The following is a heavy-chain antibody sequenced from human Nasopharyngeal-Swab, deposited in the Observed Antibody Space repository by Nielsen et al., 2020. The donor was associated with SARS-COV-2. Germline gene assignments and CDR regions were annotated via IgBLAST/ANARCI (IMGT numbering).Heavy chain of an antibody. J-gene: IGHJ6*03. D-gene: IGHD6-13*01. CDR2: IIPIFGTA. CDR3: ARSGDSNYRRPPYYYYYMDG. V-gene: IGHV1-69*06. Sequence: WVRQAPGQGLEGMGGIIPIFGTANYAQKFQGRVTITADKSTSTAYMELSSLRSEDTAVYCCARSGDSNYRRPPYYYYYMDGWGKGTTVTVSS.